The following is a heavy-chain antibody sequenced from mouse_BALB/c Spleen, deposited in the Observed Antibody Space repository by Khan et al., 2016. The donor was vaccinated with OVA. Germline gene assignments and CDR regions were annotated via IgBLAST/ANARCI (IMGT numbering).Heavy chain of an antibody. CDR3: ARPVNRYERIFDY. CDR2: INPYNDGT. J-gene: IGHJ2*01. CDR1: GYTFTSYV. V-gene: IGHV1S136*01. D-gene: IGHD2-14*01. Sequence: EVQLQQSGPELVKPGASVKMSCKASGYTFTSYVMHWVKQKPGQGLEWIGYINPYNDGTKYNEKFKGKVTLTSDKSSSTAYMELSSLTSEDSAVYYCARPVNRYERIFDYWGQGTTLTVSS.